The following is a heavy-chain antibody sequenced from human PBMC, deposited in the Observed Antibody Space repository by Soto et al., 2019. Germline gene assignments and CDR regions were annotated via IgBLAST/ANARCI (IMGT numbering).Heavy chain of an antibody. Sequence: GESLKISFKGSGYSFTSYWIGWVRQIPGKGLEWMGIIYPGDSDTRYSPSFQGQVTISADKSISTAYLQWSSLKASDTAMYYCARLSFGGYCSSTSCYPYNWFDPWGQGTLVTVSS. J-gene: IGHJ5*02. D-gene: IGHD2-2*01. CDR1: GYSFTSYW. V-gene: IGHV5-51*01. CDR3: ARLSFGGYCSSTSCYPYNWFDP. CDR2: IYPGDSDT.